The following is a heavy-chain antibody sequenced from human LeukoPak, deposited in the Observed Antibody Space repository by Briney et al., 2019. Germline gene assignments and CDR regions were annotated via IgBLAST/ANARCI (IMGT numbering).Heavy chain of an antibody. Sequence: GASVKVSCKASGYTFTSYGISWVRQAPGQGLEWMGWISAYNGNTNYAQKLQGRVTMTTDTSTSTAYMELRSLRSDDTAVYYYARALGSVVVMGMDAFDIWGQGTMVTVSS. D-gene: IGHD3-22*01. J-gene: IGHJ3*02. CDR3: ARALGSVVVMGMDAFDI. CDR1: GYTFTSYG. V-gene: IGHV1-18*01. CDR2: ISAYNGNT.